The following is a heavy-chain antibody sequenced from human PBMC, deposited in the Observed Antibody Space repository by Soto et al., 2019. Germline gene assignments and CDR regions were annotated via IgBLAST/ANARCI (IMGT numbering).Heavy chain of an antibody. Sequence: EVQLVESGGGLVKPGGSLRLSCAASGFTFSSYSMNWVRQAPGKGLEWVSSISSSSSYIYYADSVKGRFTISRDNAKNPLYLQMNSLRAEDTAVYYCARADWGSVGAFDIWGQGTMVTVSS. CDR2: ISSSSSYI. J-gene: IGHJ3*02. V-gene: IGHV3-21*01. D-gene: IGHD7-27*01. CDR3: ARADWGSVGAFDI. CDR1: GFTFSSYS.